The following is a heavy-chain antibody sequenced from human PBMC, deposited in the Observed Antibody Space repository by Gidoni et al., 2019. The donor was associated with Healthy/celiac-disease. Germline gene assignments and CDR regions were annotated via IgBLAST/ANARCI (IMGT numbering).Heavy chain of an antibody. Sequence: QVQLQESGPGLVTPSETLSLTCTVSGGSISSYYWSWIRQPPGKGLEWIGYIYYSGSTNYNPSLKSRVTISVDTSKNQFSLKLSSVTAADTAVYYCASLLVWGQGALVTVSS. CDR1: GGSISSYY. CDR3: ASLLV. V-gene: IGHV4-59*08. J-gene: IGHJ4*02. D-gene: IGHD2-8*02. CDR2: IYYSGST.